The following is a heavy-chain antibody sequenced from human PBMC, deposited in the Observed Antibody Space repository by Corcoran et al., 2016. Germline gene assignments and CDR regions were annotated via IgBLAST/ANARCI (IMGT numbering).Heavy chain of an antibody. D-gene: IGHD6-13*01. Sequence: QVQLQQWGARLLKPSETLSLTCAVYGGSFSGYYWTWIRQPPGKGVEWIGEVNLRGGTNYSPSLSSRVTISVDTSKNQLSLDLTPVTAADTAVYYCARGSIADRCDCCGQGTLVTVSS. CDR3: ARGSIADRCDC. V-gene: IGHV4-34*01. J-gene: IGHJ4*02. CDR1: GGSFSGYY. CDR2: VNLRGGT.